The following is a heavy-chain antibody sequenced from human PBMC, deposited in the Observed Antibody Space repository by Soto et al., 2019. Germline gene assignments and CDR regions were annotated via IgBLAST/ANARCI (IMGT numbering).Heavy chain of an antibody. CDR2: INHSGST. J-gene: IGHJ4*02. CDR1: GGSFSGYY. CDR3: ARGRPPHGDYVLQFDY. Sequence: QVQLQQWGAGLLKPSETLSLTCAVYGGSFSGYYWSWIRQPPGKGLEWIGEINHSGSTNYNPSLKSRVTISVDTSKNQGSLNLSSVTAADTDVYYCARGRPPHGDYVLQFDYWGQGTLVTVSS. D-gene: IGHD4-17*01. V-gene: IGHV4-34*01.